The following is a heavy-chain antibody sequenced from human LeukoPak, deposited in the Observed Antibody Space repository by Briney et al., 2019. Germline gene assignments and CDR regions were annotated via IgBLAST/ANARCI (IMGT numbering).Heavy chain of an antibody. J-gene: IGHJ4*02. CDR2: SKSDGSST. Sequence: PGGSLRLSCAASGFTFSGHWMHWVRQVPGKGLVWVSRSKSDGSSTSYADSVKGRFTISRDNAKNTLYLQMNSLRVEDTAVYYCAKDEPYHPATEEWLSFEYYFDYWGQGTLVTVSS. D-gene: IGHD3-3*01. CDR3: AKDEPYHPATEEWLSFEYYFDY. CDR1: GFTFSGHW. V-gene: IGHV3-74*01.